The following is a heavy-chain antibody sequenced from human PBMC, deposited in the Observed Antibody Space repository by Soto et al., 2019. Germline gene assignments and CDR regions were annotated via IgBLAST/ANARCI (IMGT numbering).Heavy chain of an antibody. CDR1: GFTFSSYG. D-gene: IGHD3-16*01. CDR2: IWHDGGNK. CDR3: ARDGDVNTGFGKDY. J-gene: IGHJ4*02. Sequence: PGGSLRLSCAASGFTFSSYGIHWVRQAPGKGLEWVAFIWHDGGNKLYAESVKGRFTISRDNSKNTLYLQMTSLSAEDTAMYYCARDGDVNTGFGKDYWGQGTLVTVSS. V-gene: IGHV3-33*01.